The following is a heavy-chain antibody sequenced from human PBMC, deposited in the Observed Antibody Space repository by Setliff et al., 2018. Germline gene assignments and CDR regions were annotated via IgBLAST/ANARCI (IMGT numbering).Heavy chain of an antibody. CDR3: ARTLSGYLSYFDS. D-gene: IGHD5-12*01. CDR2: VYTNGGT. Sequence: PSETLSLTCSVSGGSISSSYYWSWIRQPAGKGLEWIGRVYTNGGTDYNPSLKSRATISLDTSKNQLSLTLTSVTAADTAMYFCARTLSGYLSYFDSWGQGTLVTVSS. J-gene: IGHJ4*02. CDR1: GGSISSSYY. V-gene: IGHV4-4*07.